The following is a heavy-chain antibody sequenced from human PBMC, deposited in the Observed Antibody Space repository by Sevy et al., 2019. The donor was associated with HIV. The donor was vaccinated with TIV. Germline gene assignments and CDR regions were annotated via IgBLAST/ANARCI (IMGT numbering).Heavy chain of an antibody. Sequence: GGSLRLSCAASGFTFSSYWMSWVRQAPGKGLEWVANIKQDGSEKYFVDSVKGRFTISRDNAKNSRYLQMNSLGAEDTAVYYCARDEWPYSSGLGYWGQGTLVTVSS. CDR2: IKQDGSEK. CDR1: GFTFSSYW. V-gene: IGHV3-7*01. J-gene: IGHJ4*02. D-gene: IGHD6-19*01. CDR3: ARDEWPYSSGLGY.